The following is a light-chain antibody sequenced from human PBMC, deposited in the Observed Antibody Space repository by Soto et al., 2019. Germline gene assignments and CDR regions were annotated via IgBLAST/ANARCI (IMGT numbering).Light chain of an antibody. V-gene: IGKV3-20*01. CDR2: DAS. CDR1: QSVGNNY. J-gene: IGKJ4*01. CDR3: QQYASSPLA. Sequence: EIVLTQSPGTLSLSPGERAALSCRASQSVGNNYLAGYRQKPGQAPRLLIYDASSRATGIPDRFSGSGSGTDFTLTISSLEPEDFAVYFCQQYASSPLAFGGGTKVEIK.